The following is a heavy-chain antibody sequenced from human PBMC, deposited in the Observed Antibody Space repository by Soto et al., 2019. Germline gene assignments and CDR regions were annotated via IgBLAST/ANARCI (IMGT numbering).Heavy chain of an antibody. V-gene: IGHV4-30-4*01. CDR3: ARVRVDYSDSSGYYLFDY. Sequence: PSETLSLTCTVSGGSISSGDYYWSWIRQPPGKGLEWIGYIYYSGSTYYNPSLKSRVTISVDTSKNQFSLKLSSVTAADTAVYYCARVRVDYSDSSGYYLFDYWGQGTPVPVSP. CDR1: GGSISSGDYY. CDR2: IYYSGST. J-gene: IGHJ4*02. D-gene: IGHD3-22*01.